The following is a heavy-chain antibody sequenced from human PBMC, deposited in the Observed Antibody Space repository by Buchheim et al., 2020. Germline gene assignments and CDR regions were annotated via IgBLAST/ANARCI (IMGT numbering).Heavy chain of an antibody. J-gene: IGHJ4*01. CDR2: INTDGTDT. CDR3: ARGGTSGSLDY. V-gene: IGHV3-74*01. D-gene: IGHD3-10*01. CDR1: GFTFSSYW. Sequence: EVQLVDSGGGLVQPGGSLRLSCAASGFTFSSYWMHWVRQAPGKGPVWVSRINTDGTDTSYADSVKGRFTISRDNARNTLYLQMNSLEAEDTAVYFCARGGTSGSLDYWGQGIL.